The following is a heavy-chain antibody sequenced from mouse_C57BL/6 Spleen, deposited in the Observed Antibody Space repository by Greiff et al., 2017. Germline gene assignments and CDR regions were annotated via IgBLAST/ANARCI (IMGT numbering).Heavy chain of an antibody. Sequence: EVQLQPSGAELVRPGASVKLSCTASGFNIKDDDMHWVKQRPEQGLEWIGWIDPENGATEYASKFQGQATITADPSSNTAYLQLSSLTSEDTAVYYCTTRLLHAYWGQGTLVTVSA. CDR3: TTRLLHAY. CDR2: IDPENGAT. V-gene: IGHV14-4*01. D-gene: IGHD2-3*01. CDR1: GFNIKDDD. J-gene: IGHJ3*01.